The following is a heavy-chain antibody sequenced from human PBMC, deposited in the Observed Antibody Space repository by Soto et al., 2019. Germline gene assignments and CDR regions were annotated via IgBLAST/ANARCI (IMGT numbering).Heavy chain of an antibody. Sequence: GGSLRLSCAASGFTFSNYGVHWVRQAPGKGLGCVAVISYDGSNEYSADSVKCRFPISRDNSNHTLYLQMNSLRAEDTAVYYCAKVSPTLPRYLVSSIDVSSQGTTVSV. D-gene: IGHD1-26*01. V-gene: IGHV3-30*18. CDR3: AKVSPTLPRYLVSSIDV. J-gene: IGHJ6*02. CDR2: ISYDGSNE. CDR1: GFTFSNYG.